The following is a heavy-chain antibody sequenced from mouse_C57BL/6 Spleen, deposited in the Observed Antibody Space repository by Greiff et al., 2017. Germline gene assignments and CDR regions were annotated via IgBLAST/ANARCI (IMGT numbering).Heavy chain of an antibody. CDR2: IHPSDSDT. V-gene: IGHV1-74*01. J-gene: IGHJ2*01. CDR1: GYTFTSYW. CDR3: GMGGGHFDY. Sequence: QVQLLQPGADLVKPGASVKVSCKASGYTFTSYWMHWVRQRPGQGLEWIGRIHPSDSDTNYNQPFKGRATFTVDESSSTAYKQLSSLTYEDAAVYYCGMGGGHFDYWGQGTTLTVSS.